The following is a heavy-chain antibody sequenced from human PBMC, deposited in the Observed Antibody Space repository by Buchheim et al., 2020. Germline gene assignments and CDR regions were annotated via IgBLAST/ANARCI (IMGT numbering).Heavy chain of an antibody. D-gene: IGHD3-10*01. V-gene: IGHV3-7*03. CDR3: AGGYYGSGGYYYALDV. J-gene: IGHJ6*02. CDR2: IKQVGSEK. Sequence: EVQLVESGGGLVQPGGSLRLSCAASGFTFSSYWMSWVRQAPGKGLEWVANIKQVGSEKYYVDSVKGRFTISRDNAKNSLHLQMSSLRAEDTAVYYCAGGYYGSGGYYYALDVWGQGTT. CDR1: GFTFSSYW.